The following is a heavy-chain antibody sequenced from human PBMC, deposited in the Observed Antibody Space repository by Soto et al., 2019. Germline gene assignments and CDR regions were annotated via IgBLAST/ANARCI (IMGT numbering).Heavy chain of an antibody. CDR2: IYYSGST. V-gene: IGHV4-39*01. D-gene: IGHD3-22*01. Sequence: QLQLQESGPGLVKPSETLSLTCTVSGGSIRTSSYYWGWIRQPPGKGLEWIGSIYYSGSTYYNPSLKSRVTISVDTSKNQFSLKLSSVTAPDTAVYYCARDYDSSGDYWGQGTLVTVSS. J-gene: IGHJ4*02. CDR1: GGSIRTSSYY. CDR3: ARDYDSSGDY.